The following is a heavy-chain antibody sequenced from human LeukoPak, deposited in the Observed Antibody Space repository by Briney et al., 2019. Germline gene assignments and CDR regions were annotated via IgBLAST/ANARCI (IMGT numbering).Heavy chain of an antibody. V-gene: IGHV3-23*01. D-gene: IGHD3-22*01. CDR1: GFTFSSYA. CDR2: ISGSGGST. J-gene: IGHJ4*02. CDR3: AKDLYDSSGYYSLLLDY. Sequence: PGGSLRLSCAASGFTFSSYAMSWVRQAPGKGLEWVSAISGSGGSTNYADSVKGRFTISRDNSKNTLYLQMNSLRAEDTAVYYCAKDLYDSSGYYSLLLDYWGQGTLVTVSS.